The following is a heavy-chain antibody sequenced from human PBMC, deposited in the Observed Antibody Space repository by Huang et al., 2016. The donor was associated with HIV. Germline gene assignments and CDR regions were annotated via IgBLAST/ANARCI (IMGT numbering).Heavy chain of an antibody. V-gene: IGHV3-30-3*01. Sequence: QGQLVESGGGVVRPGRSLGLSCEASGFSFSNYALHWVRQAPGKMLEWVTFISNDGTTTYYANSVKGRFTISRDNFKNTLYLQMNRLRGDDTAVYYCTREYTVAGAFDIWGQGTMVTVSS. J-gene: IGHJ3*02. CDR1: GFSFSNYA. D-gene: IGHD5-12*01. CDR2: ISNDGTTT. CDR3: TREYTVAGAFDI.